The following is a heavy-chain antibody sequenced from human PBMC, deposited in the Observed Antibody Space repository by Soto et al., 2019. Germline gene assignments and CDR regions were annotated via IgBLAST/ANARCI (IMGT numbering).Heavy chain of an antibody. CDR1: GFTFGDSY. V-gene: IGHV3-11*06. CDR3: VRGGGGGLFDP. Sequence: PGGSLRLSCAGSGFTFGDSYMSWIRQAPGKGLEWLSYIRPGSRYPAYADSVEGRFTISRDNAKRSLYLQMMSLTAEDTAIYYCVRGGGGGLFDPWGQGTMVTVSS. D-gene: IGHD2-15*01. J-gene: IGHJ5*02. CDR2: IRPGSRYP.